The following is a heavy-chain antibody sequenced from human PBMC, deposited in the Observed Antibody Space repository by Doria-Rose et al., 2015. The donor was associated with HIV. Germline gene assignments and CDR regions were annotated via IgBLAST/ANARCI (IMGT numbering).Heavy chain of an antibody. Sequence: SGPVLVKPTETLTLTCTVSGVSLSSPGMGVSWIRQPPGKALEWLANIFSDDERSYKTSLESRLTISRATSKSQVVLTMTDMDPVDTATYYCARIKSSRWYHKYYFDFWGQGTLVIVSA. V-gene: IGHV2-26*01. D-gene: IGHD6-13*01. CDR3: ARIKSSRWYHKYYFDF. J-gene: IGHJ4*02. CDR1: GVSLSSPGMG. CDR2: IFSDDER.